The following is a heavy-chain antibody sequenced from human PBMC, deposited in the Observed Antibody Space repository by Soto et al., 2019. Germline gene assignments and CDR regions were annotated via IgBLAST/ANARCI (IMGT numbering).Heavy chain of an antibody. Sequence: SVKVSCKASGGTFSSYTISWVRQAPGQGLEWMGRIIPILGIANYAQKFQGRVTITADKSTSTAYMELSSLRSEDTAVYYCAREYGSADYYYYYYMHVWGKGTTVTVSS. V-gene: IGHV1-69*04. J-gene: IGHJ6*03. CDR3: AREYGSADYYYYYYMHV. CDR1: GGTFSSYT. CDR2: IIPILGIA. D-gene: IGHD3-10*01.